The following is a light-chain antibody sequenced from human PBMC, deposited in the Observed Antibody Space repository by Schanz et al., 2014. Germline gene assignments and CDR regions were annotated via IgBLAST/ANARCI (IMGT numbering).Light chain of an antibody. J-gene: IGKJ2*01. CDR3: QQYGSSLYT. Sequence: EIVLTQSPGTLSLSPGERATLSCRASQSVSSSYLAWYQQKPGQAPRLLIYGASYRATGIPDRFSGGGSGTDFTLTISRLEPEDFAVYYCQQYGSSLYTFGQGTKLEIK. CDR1: QSVSSSY. CDR2: GAS. V-gene: IGKV3-20*01.